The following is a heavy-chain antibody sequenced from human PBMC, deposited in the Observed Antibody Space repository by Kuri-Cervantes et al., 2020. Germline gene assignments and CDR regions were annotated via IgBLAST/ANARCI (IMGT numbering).Heavy chain of an antibody. Sequence: GGSLRLSCAASGFTFSSYSMNWVRQAPGKGLEWVSSISSSSSYIYYADSVKGRFTISRDNAKNSLYLQMNSLRAEDTAVYYCASGKSSGYYYPEYFQHWGQGTLVTVSS. CDR2: ISSSSSYI. CDR1: GFTFSSYS. V-gene: IGHV3-21*04. D-gene: IGHD3-22*01. J-gene: IGHJ1*01. CDR3: ASGKSSGYYYPEYFQH.